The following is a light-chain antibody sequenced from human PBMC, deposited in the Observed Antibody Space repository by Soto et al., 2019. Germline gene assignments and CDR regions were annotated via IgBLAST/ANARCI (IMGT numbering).Light chain of an antibody. J-gene: IGKJ1*01. V-gene: IGKV3-11*01. CDR1: QSVGSS. Sequence: EILLTQSPATLSLSPGERVTLSCRASQSVGSSLAWFQQKPGQAPRLFIYDVSNRATGIPARFSGSGSGTDFTLTISSLEPEDSAVYYCQQRSNWPRTFGQGTKV. CDR2: DVS. CDR3: QQRSNWPRT.